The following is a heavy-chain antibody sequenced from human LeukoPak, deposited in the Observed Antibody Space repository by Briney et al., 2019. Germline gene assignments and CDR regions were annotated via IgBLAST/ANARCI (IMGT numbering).Heavy chain of an antibody. J-gene: IGHJ6*03. CDR1: GGSIRTYY. Sequence: SETLSLTCTVSGGSIRTYYWSWIRQPAGKGLEWIGRINASGSTKYNPSLKSRVTMSVDTSKNQFSLNLSSVTAAGTAVYYCVRGVTSTNYYYFYMDVWGKGTTVTISS. V-gene: IGHV4-4*07. CDR3: VRGVTSTNYYYFYMDV. D-gene: IGHD2-8*01. CDR2: INASGST.